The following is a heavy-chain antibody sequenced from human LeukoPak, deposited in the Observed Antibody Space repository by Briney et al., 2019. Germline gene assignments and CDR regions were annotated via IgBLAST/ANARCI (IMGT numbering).Heavy chain of an antibody. V-gene: IGHV3-30*02. CDR3: ARGAAVALEL. D-gene: IGHD6-19*01. Sequence: QSGGSLRLSCGASGFTLTDYNMHWVRQAPGKGLEYVAFIRFDGTTEYYTDSVKGRFTMSRDKSKNTLYLQMNSLRGEDTAVYYCARGAAVALELWGQGTLVTVSS. CDR1: GFTLTDYN. CDR2: IRFDGTTE. J-gene: IGHJ4*02.